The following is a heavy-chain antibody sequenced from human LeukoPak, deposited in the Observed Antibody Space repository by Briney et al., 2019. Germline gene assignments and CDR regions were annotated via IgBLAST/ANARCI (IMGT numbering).Heavy chain of an antibody. J-gene: IGHJ6*03. D-gene: IGHD2-2*01. V-gene: IGHV3-48*01. Sequence: GGSLRLSCAASGFTFSSYSMNWVRQAPGKGLEWVSYISSSSSTIYYADSVKGRFTISRDNAKNSLYLQMNSLRAEDTSVYYCARDLPRYCSSTSCYGFCSSCLGGMDVWGKGTTVTVSS. CDR3: ARDLPRYCSSTSCYGFCSSCLGGMDV. CDR2: ISSSSSTI. CDR1: GFTFSSYS.